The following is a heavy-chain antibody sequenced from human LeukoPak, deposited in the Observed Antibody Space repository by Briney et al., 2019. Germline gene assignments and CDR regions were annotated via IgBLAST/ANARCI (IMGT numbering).Heavy chain of an antibody. CDR2: IGTAGDT. J-gene: IGHJ6*02. Sequence: GGSLRLSCAASGSTFSSYDMHWVRQATGKGLEWVSAIGTAGDTYYPGSVKGRFTISRENAKNSLYLQMNSLGAGDTAVYYCARWKANLGPGYYYYGMDVWGQGTTVTVSS. CDR3: ARWKANLGPGYYYYGMDV. V-gene: IGHV3-13*01. D-gene: IGHD4/OR15-4a*01. CDR1: GSTFSSYD.